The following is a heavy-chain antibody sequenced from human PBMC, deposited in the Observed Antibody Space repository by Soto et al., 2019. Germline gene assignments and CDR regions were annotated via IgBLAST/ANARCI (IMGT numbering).Heavy chain of an antibody. CDR2: ISSSSSYI. J-gene: IGHJ4*02. V-gene: IGHV3-21*01. D-gene: IGHD4-17*01. Sequence: PGGSLRLSCAASGFTFSSYSMNWVRQAPGKGLEWVSSISSSSSYIYYADSVKGRFTISRDNAKNSLYLQMNSLRAEDTAVYYCARDLGSTDKYYFDYWGQGTLVTVSS. CDR3: ARDLGSTDKYYFDY. CDR1: GFTFSSYS.